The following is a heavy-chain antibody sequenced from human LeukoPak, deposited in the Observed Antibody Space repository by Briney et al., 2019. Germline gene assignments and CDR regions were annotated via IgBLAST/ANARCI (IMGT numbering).Heavy chain of an antibody. CDR1: GGSISTYY. V-gene: IGHV4-59*01. CDR2: IYYSGST. CDR3: ARDRRWFGSYIGEAFNI. D-gene: IGHD1-26*01. J-gene: IGHJ3*02. Sequence: SETLSLTCTVSGGSISTYYWSWIRQPPGKGLEWIAYIYYSGSTNYNPSLKRRVTISVDTSKTQFSLKLSSVTAAGTAMYYCARDRRWFGSYIGEAFNIWGQGTMVTVSS.